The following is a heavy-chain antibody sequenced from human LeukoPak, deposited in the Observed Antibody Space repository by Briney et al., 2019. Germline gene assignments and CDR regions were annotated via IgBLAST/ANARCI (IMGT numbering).Heavy chain of an antibody. J-gene: IGHJ4*02. V-gene: IGHV3-33*01. CDR1: GVTFSSYG. Sequence: GGSLRLSCAASGVTFSSYGMHWVRQAPGKGLEWVAVIWYDGSNKYYADSVKGRFTISRDNSKNTLYLQMNSLRAEDTAVYYCARASARLYYYDSSGYWGYFDYWGQGTLVTVSS. CDR2: IWYDGSNK. D-gene: IGHD3-22*01. CDR3: ARASARLYYYDSSGYWGYFDY.